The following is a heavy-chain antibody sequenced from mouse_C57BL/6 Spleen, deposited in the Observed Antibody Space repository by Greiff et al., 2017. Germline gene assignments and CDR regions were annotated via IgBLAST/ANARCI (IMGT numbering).Heavy chain of an antibody. CDR3: ARWNDVNYFDY. J-gene: IGHJ2*01. Sequence: QVQLQQPGAELVMPGASVKLSCKASGYTFTSYWMHWVKQRPGQGLEWIGEIDPSDSYTNYNQKFKGKSTLTVDKSSSTAYMQLSSLTSEDSAVYYCARWNDVNYFDYWGQGTTLTVSS. CDR1: GYTFTSYW. CDR2: IDPSDSYT. D-gene: IGHD2-12*01. V-gene: IGHV1-69*01.